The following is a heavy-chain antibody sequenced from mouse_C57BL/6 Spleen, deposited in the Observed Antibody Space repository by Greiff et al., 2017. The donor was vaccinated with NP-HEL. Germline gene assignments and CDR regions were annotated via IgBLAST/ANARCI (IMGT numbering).Heavy chain of an antibody. D-gene: IGHD2-1*01. Sequence: EVKLVDSGPGLVKPSQSLSLTCSVTGYSITSGYYWNWIRQFPGNKLEWMGYISYDGSNNYNPSLKNRISITRDTSKNQFYLKLNSVTTEDTATYYCARGGGHYGITGFAYWGQGTLVTVSA. J-gene: IGHJ3*01. V-gene: IGHV3-6*01. CDR3: ARGGGHYGITGFAY. CDR2: ISYDGSN. CDR1: GYSITSGYY.